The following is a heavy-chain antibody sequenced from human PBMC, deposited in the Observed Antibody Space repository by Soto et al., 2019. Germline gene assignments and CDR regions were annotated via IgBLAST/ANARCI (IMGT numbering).Heavy chain of an antibody. D-gene: IGHD3-22*01. Sequence: EVQLLESGGGLVQPGGSLRLTCVGSGFTFRNQDMRWVRQAPGKGLEWVSGISGRGGVTYYADSVKGRFTISRDNSKNTLYLQMNNLIAKDTAVYYCAKDRQFRSYYESAGHYNDWGQGTLVTGSS. CDR2: ISGRGGVT. CDR1: GFTFRNQD. CDR3: AKDRQFRSYYESAGHYND. J-gene: IGHJ4*02. V-gene: IGHV3-23*01.